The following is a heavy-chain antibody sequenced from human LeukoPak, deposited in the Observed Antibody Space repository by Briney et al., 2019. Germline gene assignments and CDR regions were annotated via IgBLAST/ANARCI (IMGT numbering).Heavy chain of an antibody. CDR3: ARGNYDFWIDY. CDR1: GGSISSGGYS. V-gene: IGHV4-30-2*01. Sequence: PSETLSLTCAVSGGSISSGGYSWSWIRQPPGKGLEWIGYIYHSGSTYYNPSLKSRVTISVDRSKNQFSLKLSSVTAADTAVYYCARGNYDFWIDYWGQGTLVTVSS. CDR2: IYHSGST. J-gene: IGHJ4*02. D-gene: IGHD3-3*01.